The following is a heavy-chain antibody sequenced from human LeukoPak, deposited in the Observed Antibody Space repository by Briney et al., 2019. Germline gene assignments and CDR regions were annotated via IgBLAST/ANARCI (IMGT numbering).Heavy chain of an antibody. V-gene: IGHV1-3*01. J-gene: IGHJ4*02. CDR2: INAGNGNT. D-gene: IGHD6-19*01. CDR3: ARDRFSSGWFDY. CDR1: GYTFTSYA. Sequence: GASVKVSCKASGYTFTSYAMHWVRQAPGQRLEWMGWINAGNGNTKYSQKFQGRVTITRDTSASTAYMELSSLRSEDTAVYYCARDRFSSGWFDYWGQGTLVTVSS.